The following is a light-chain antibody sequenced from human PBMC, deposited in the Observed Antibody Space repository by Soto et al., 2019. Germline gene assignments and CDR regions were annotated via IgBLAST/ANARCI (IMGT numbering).Light chain of an antibody. V-gene: IGLV1-47*01. CDR2: RNN. CDR1: SSNIGSNY. Sequence: QSVLTQPPSASGTPGQRVTISCSGSSSNIGSNYVYWYQQLPGTAPKLLIYRNNQRPSGVPDRFSGSKSGTSASLAISGLQSEDEADYYCATRDDSLNGRAFGGGTKLTVL. J-gene: IGLJ2*01. CDR3: ATRDDSLNGRA.